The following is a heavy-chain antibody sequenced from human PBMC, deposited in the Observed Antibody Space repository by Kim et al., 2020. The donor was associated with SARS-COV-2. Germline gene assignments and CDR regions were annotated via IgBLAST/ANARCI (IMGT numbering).Heavy chain of an antibody. D-gene: IGHD2-2*01. J-gene: IGHJ6*02. V-gene: IGHV3-23*01. CDR3: AKSTTLGNYHYYSGFDV. CDR2: ISGSGTSI. CDR1: GFTFSNYV. Sequence: GGSLRLSCAASGFTFSNYVMTWVRQAPGKGLEWVSTISGSGTSIYYADSEKGRLTIARDNSKNTVYLQMNSLGADDTAVYHCAKSTTLGNYHYYSGFDVWGQGTTVTVSS.